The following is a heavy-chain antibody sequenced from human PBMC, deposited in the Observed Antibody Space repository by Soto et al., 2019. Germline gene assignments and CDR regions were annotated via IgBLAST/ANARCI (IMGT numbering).Heavy chain of an antibody. J-gene: IGHJ4*02. D-gene: IGHD6-19*01. CDR3: AKEMYSSGFFDY. CDR1: GFTFSSYA. Sequence: GGSLRLSCAASGFTFSSYAMSWVRQAPGKGLEWVSAISGSAGRTYYADSVRGRFTISRDNSRNTLYLQMNSLRAEDTALYYCAKEMYSSGFFDYWGQGTLVTVSS. CDR2: ISGSAGRT. V-gene: IGHV3-23*01.